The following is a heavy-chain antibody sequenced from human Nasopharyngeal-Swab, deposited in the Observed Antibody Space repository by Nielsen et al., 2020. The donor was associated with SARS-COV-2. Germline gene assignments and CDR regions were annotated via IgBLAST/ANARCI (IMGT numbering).Heavy chain of an antibody. CDR1: DDSLRRGGFY. Sequence: SETLSLTCSVSDDSLRRGGFYWTWIRQPAGKGLEWIGRIYTSGSTNYNPSLKSRVTMSVDTSKNQFSLKLSSVTAADTAVYYCAREEGHWFDPWGQGTLVTVSS. CDR3: AREEGHWFDP. V-gene: IGHV4-61*02. J-gene: IGHJ5*02. CDR2: IYTSGST.